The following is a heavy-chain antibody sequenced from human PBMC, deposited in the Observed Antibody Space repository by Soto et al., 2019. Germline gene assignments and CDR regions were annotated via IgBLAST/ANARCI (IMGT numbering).Heavy chain of an antibody. Sequence: EVQLLESGGGLVQPGGSLRLSGAASGFTFSSYAMSWVRQPPGKGLEWVSAISGSGGSTYYADSVKGRFTISRDNSKNTLYLQMNSLRAEDTAVYYCAKPEGYYYYGMDVWGQGTTVTVSS. J-gene: IGHJ6*02. V-gene: IGHV3-23*01. CDR3: AKPEGYYYYGMDV. CDR1: GFTFSSYA. CDR2: ISGSGGST.